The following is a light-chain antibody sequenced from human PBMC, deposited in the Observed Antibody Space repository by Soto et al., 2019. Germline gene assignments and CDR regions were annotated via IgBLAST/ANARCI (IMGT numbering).Light chain of an antibody. CDR2: DVN. Sequence: QSALTQPASVSGSPGQSSTISRTGASTDVDGYDYVSWYQQHPGQAPKLMIYDVNNRPSGVSYRFSGSKSGDTASLTISGLQAEDNADYYCSSYTSSAPFYVFGTRTKLTVL. CDR3: SSYTSSAPFYV. J-gene: IGLJ1*01. V-gene: IGLV2-14*03. CDR1: STDVDGYDY.